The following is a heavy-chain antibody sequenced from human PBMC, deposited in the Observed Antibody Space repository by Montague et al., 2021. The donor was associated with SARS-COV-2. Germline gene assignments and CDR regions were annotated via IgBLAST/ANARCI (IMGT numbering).Heavy chain of an antibody. J-gene: IGHJ3*02. D-gene: IGHD3-22*01. Sequence: TLSHTCAVYAGSFSGYSWSWIRQPPGKGLEWIGEINHSGSTNYNPSLKSRVTISVDTSKNQFSLKLSSVTAADTAVYYCARARITMIVVVNAFDIWGQGTMVTVSS. V-gene: IGHV4-34*09. CDR2: INHSGST. CDR1: AGSFSGYS. CDR3: ARARITMIVVVNAFDI.